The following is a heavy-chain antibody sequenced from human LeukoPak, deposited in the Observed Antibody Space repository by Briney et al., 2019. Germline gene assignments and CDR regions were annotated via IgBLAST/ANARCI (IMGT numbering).Heavy chain of an antibody. Sequence: GGSLRLSCAASGFTFSSYEMNWVRQAPGKGLEWVSYISSSGSTIYYADSVKGRFTISRDNAKNSLYLQMNSLRADDTAVYYCARECSSTSCQDAFDIWGQGTMVTVSS. CDR3: ARECSSTSCQDAFDI. J-gene: IGHJ3*02. CDR1: GFTFSSYE. V-gene: IGHV3-48*03. D-gene: IGHD2-2*01. CDR2: ISSSGSTI.